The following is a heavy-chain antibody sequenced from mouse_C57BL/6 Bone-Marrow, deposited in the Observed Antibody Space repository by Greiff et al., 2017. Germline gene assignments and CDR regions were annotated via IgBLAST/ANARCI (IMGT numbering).Heavy chain of an antibody. Sequence: VQRVESGGGLVKPGGSLKLSCAASGFTFSSYAMSWVRQTPEKRLEWVATISDGGSYTYYPDNVKGRFTISRDNAKNNLYLQMSHLKSEDTAMYYCARGGGQLRPYYFDYWGQGTTLTVSS. CDR1: GFTFSSYA. J-gene: IGHJ2*01. D-gene: IGHD3-2*02. CDR2: ISDGGSYT. V-gene: IGHV5-4*01. CDR3: ARGGGQLRPYYFDY.